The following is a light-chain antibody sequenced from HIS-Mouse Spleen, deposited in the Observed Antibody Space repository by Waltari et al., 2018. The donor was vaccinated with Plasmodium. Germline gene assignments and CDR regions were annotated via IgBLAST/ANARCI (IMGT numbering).Light chain of an antibody. J-gene: IGKJ2*01. V-gene: IGKV4-1*01. CDR3: QQYYSTPYT. Sequence: DIVMTQSPDSLAVSLGERATINCKSSQSFLYSDNNKNYFAWYQQKPGQPPKLLIYWASTRESGVPDRFSGSGSGTDFTLTISSLQAEDVAVYYCQQYYSTPYTFGQGTKLEIK. CDR1: QSFLYSDNNKNY. CDR2: WAS.